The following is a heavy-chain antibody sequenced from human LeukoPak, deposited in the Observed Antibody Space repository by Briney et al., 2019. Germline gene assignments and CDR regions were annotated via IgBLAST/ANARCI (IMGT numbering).Heavy chain of an antibody. CDR3: TRSGPVIPSANAWYYFVY. V-gene: IGHV3-73*01. J-gene: IGHJ4*02. CDR1: GFTFSGSA. Sequence: PGGSLKLSCAASGFTFSGSAMSWVRQASGKGLEWVARIRSKANSYSTAYAASVTGSFASSRDDIKSKVYLQMNSLKTEHTAVYYCTRSGPVIPSANAWYYFVYWGQRTLVSVSS. D-gene: IGHD2-2*01. CDR2: IRSKANSYST.